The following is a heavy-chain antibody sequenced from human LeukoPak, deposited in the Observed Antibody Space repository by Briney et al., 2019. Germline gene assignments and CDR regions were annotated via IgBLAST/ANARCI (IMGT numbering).Heavy chain of an antibody. CDR1: GFSLSTSGVG. CDR2: IYWDDDK. CDR3: AHGLPMVWGSTEWFDP. Sequence: ESGPTLVNPTQTLTLTCTFSGFSLSTSGVGVGWIRQPPGKALEWLALIYWDDDKRYSPSLKSRLTITKDTSKNQVVLTMTNMDPVDTATYYCAHGLPMVWGSTEWFDPWGQGTLVTVSS. V-gene: IGHV2-5*02. D-gene: IGHD3-10*01. J-gene: IGHJ5*02.